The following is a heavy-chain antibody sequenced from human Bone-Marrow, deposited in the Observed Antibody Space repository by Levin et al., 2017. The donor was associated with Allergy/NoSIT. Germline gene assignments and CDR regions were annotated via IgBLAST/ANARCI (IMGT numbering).Heavy chain of an antibody. Sequence: HSGGSLRLSCAASGFTFTTYWMSWVRQAPGKGLEWVANFKQDGSREYYVDSVKGRFTVSGDNAKNSLYLQMNSLRDEDTAVYYCARYYCPGGICRGFDVWGQGTMVTVSS. CDR3: ARYYCPGGICRGFDV. V-gene: IGHV3-7*01. J-gene: IGHJ3*01. CDR1: GFTFTTYW. CDR2: FKQDGSRE. D-gene: IGHD2-8*02.